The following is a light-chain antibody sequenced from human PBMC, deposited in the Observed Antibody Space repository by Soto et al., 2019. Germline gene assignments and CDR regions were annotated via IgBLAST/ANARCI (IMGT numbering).Light chain of an antibody. CDR3: QQSHNCPLT. J-gene: IGKJ2*01. CDR2: SAS. CDR1: QSISTE. V-gene: IGKV3-15*01. Sequence: EIVMTQSPATLSVSPGERATLSCRASQSISTELAWYHQKPGQPPRLLIYSASTRATGVPARFTGSGSGSEFTLTISGLQSEDFAVYYCQQSHNCPLTFGQGTRLEI.